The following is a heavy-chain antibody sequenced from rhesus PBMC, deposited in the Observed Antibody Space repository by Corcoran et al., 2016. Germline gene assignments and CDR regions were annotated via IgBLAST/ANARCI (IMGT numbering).Heavy chain of an antibody. V-gene: IGHV2S1*01. D-gene: IGHD5-42*01. CDR3: ARVRGGYSGYSLYWYFDL. CDR1: GFSLSTSGMG. Sequence: QVTLKESGPALVKPTQTLTLTCTFSGFSLSTSGMGVGWIRQPPGKALEWLASIYLDDNKYYSTSLNSRLTISKDTSKNQVVLTMTNMDPVDIATYYCARVRGGYSGYSLYWYFDLWGPGTPITISS. J-gene: IGHJ2*01. CDR2: IYLDDNK.